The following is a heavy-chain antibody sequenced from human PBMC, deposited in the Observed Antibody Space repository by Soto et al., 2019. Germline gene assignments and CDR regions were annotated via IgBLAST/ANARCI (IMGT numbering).Heavy chain of an antibody. D-gene: IGHD3-10*01. V-gene: IGHV1-18*01. CDR3: ARDNGFGESDV. Sequence: QVQLVQSGAEVKKPGASVKDSCKASGYSFTSYGISWVRQAPGQGLEWMGWISACNGNTNYAQKLQDKVTMTTDTSTSTAYMELWSLRSDDTAVYYCARDNGFGESDVWGQATTVTVSS. CDR2: ISACNGNT. CDR1: GYSFTSYG. J-gene: IGHJ6*02.